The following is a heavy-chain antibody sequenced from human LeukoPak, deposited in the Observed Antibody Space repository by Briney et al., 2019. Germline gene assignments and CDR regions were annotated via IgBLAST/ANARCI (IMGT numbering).Heavy chain of an antibody. J-gene: IGHJ3*02. D-gene: IGHD3-22*01. Sequence: PGGSLRLSCAASGFTFSSYSMNWVRQAPGKGLEWVSSISSSSSYIYYADSVKGRFTISRDNAKNSLYLRMNSLRAEDTAMYYCARDWSFDSGDYYLYGFDIWGQGTRVTVSS. CDR3: ARDWSFDSGDYYLYGFDI. V-gene: IGHV3-21*01. CDR1: GFTFSSYS. CDR2: ISSSSSYI.